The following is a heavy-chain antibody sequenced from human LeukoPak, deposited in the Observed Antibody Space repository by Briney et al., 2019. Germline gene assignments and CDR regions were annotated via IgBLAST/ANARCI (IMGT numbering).Heavy chain of an antibody. CDR2: IKEDGSEK. J-gene: IGHJ4*02. CDR3: AKDSGGGYFDY. Sequence: GESLKISCVVSRFTFSRFWMAWVRQAPGKGPEWVAQIKEDGSEKYYMDFVEGRFTISRDNAKNSLYLQMNSLRAEDTAVYYCAKDSGGGYFDYWGQGTLVTVSS. V-gene: IGHV3-7*01. CDR1: RFTFSRFW. D-gene: IGHD3-10*01.